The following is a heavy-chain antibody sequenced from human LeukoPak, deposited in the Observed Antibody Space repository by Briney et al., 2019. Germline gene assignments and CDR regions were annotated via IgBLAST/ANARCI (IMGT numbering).Heavy chain of an antibody. D-gene: IGHD3-22*01. CDR2: IIPIFGTA. CDR1: GGTFSSYA. CDR3: AREHYYDSSGYYWGTFDI. Sequence: SVKVSCKASGGTFSSYAISWVRQAPGQGLEWMGRIIPIFGTANYAQKFQGRVTITTDESTSTAYMELSSLRSEDTAVYYCAREHYYDSSGYYWGTFDIWGQGTMVTVSS. J-gene: IGHJ3*02. V-gene: IGHV1-69*05.